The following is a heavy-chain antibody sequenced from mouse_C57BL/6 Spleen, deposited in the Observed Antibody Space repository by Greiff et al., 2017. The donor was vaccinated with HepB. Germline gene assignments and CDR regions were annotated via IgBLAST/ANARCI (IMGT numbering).Heavy chain of an antibody. V-gene: IGHV1-52*01. CDR2: IDPSDSET. CDR1: GYTFTSYW. J-gene: IGHJ4*01. D-gene: IGHD1-1*01. Sequence: QVQLQQPGAELVRPGSSVKLSCKASGYTFTSYWMHWVKQRPIQGLEWIGNIDPSDSETHYNQKFKDKATLTVDKSSSTAYMQLSSLTSEDSAVYYCTRWAPYYSSSLRAMGYWGQGTSVTVSS. CDR3: TRWAPYYSSSLRAMGY.